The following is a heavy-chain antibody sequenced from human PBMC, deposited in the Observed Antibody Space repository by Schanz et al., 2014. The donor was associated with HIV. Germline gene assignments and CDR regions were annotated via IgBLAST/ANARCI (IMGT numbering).Heavy chain of an antibody. V-gene: IGHV3-21*02. CDR1: GFTLSGYS. CDR3: ARDGYNSLSRKDYYFDY. D-gene: IGHD1-1*01. J-gene: IGHJ4*02. Sequence: EVQLMESGGRLVKPGESLILSCVTSGFTLSGYSMNWVRQAPGKGLEWVSSISGSSSKIYYAQSIKDRFIVSRDNAQNLVFLQLNSLRAEDTAVYFCARDGYNSLSRKDYYFDYWGQGTLVTVSS. CDR2: ISGSSSKI.